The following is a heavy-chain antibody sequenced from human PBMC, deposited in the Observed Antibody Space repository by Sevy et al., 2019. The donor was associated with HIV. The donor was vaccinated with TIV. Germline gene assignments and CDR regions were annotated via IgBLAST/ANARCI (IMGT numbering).Heavy chain of an antibody. Sequence: GGSLRLSCAASGFTFSTYTINWVRQAPGKGLEWVSSISSSSNYIYYADSVQGRFTISRDNAKKSLYLQMSSLRAEDSAVYYCARDGARLTSIQGVMAYCHGMDVWGQGTTVTVSS. CDR2: ISSSSNYI. D-gene: IGHD3-10*01. CDR3: ARDGARLTSIQGVMAYCHGMDV. CDR1: GFTFSTYT. J-gene: IGHJ6*01. V-gene: IGHV3-21*01.